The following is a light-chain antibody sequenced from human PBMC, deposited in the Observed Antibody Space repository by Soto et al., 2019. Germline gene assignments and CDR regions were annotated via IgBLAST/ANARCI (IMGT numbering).Light chain of an antibody. CDR3: RSYTSSRTLYVV. Sequence: QSALTQPASVSGSPGQSITISGTGTSSDVGGYNYVSWYQQHPGKAPKLMIYDISNRPSGVSNRFAGSKSGNTASLTISGLQAEDEADYYCRSYTSSRTLYVVFGGGTKLTVL. V-gene: IGLV2-14*01. J-gene: IGLJ2*01. CDR1: SSDVGGYNY. CDR2: DIS.